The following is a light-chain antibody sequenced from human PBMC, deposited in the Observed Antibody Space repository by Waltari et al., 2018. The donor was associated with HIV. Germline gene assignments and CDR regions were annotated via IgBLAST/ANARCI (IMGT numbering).Light chain of an antibody. CDR1: SSDVVGYNY. V-gene: IGLV2-14*01. J-gene: IGLJ2*01. CDR2: DVS. CDR3: SSYTSSSTPVV. Sequence: QSALTQPASVSGSPGQSITISCTGTSSDVVGYNYVSWYQQHPGKAPKLMIYDVSKRPSGVSNRFSGSKSGNTASLTISGLQAEDEADYYCSSYTSSSTPVVFGGGTKLTVL.